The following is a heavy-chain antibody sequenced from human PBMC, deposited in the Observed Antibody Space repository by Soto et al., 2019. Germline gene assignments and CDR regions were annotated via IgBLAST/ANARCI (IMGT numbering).Heavy chain of an antibody. CDR1: GFTFSSYS. CDR2: ISSSSSYI. CDR3: ARDPGFWTHFDY. Sequence: GGSLRLSCAASGFTFSSYSMNWVRQAPGKGLEWVSSISSSSSYIYYADSVKGRFTISRDNAKNSLYLQMNSLRAEDTAVYYCARDPGFWTHFDYWGQGXLVTVSS. V-gene: IGHV3-21*01. D-gene: IGHD3-3*01. J-gene: IGHJ4*02.